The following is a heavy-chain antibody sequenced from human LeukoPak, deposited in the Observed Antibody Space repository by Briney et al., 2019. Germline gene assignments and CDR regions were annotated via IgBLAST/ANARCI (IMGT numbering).Heavy chain of an antibody. CDR1: GYTFTDYY. V-gene: IGHV1-2*07. CDR2: INPKSGGT. J-gene: IGHJ4*02. Sequence: ASVEVSCKASGYTFTDYYVHWVRQAPGQGLEWMGWINPKSGGTKYARKFQGRVTMARDTSISTAYMELSRLRFDDTAIFYCARGILQQQLVANWGQGSLVTVSS. CDR3: ARGILQQQLVAN. D-gene: IGHD6-13*01.